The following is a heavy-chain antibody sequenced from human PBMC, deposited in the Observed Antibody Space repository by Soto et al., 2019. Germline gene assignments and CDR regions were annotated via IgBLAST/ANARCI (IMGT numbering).Heavy chain of an antibody. CDR3: AKGGSTSRWPYYYGMDV. CDR2: ISGSGGST. V-gene: IGHV3-23*01. J-gene: IGHJ6*02. Sequence: EVQLLESGGGLVQPGGSLRHSFAASGFTFSSYAMSWVRQAPGKGLEWVSAISGSGGSTYYADSVKGRPTISRDNSKNTLYLQMNSLRAEDTAVYYCAKGGSTSRWPYYYGMDVWGQGTTVTVSS. D-gene: IGHD2-2*01. CDR1: GFTFSSYA.